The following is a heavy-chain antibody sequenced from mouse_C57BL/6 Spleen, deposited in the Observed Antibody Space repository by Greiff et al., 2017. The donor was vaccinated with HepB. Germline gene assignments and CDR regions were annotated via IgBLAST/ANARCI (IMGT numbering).Heavy chain of an antibody. J-gene: IGHJ2*01. Sequence: QVQLQQPGAELVMPGASVKLSCKASGYTFTSYWMHWVKQRPGQGLEWIGEIDPSDSYTNYNQKFKGKSTLTVDKSSSTAYLQLSSLTSEDSAVYYCARYGRRALYFDYWGQGTTLTVYS. CDR2: IDPSDSYT. V-gene: IGHV1-69*01. D-gene: IGHD1-1*01. CDR1: GYTFTSYW. CDR3: ARYGRRALYFDY.